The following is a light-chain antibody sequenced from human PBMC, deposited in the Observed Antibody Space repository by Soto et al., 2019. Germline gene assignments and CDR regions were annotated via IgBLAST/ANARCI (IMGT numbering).Light chain of an antibody. CDR2: WAS. CDR3: QQYYSTPRT. J-gene: IGKJ1*01. Sequence: DIVMTQSPDSLAVSLGERATINCKSSQSVLYSSNNKNYLAWYQQKPGQPPKLLIYWASTRESGVPDRFSGSGSGINFTLTTSSLQAEDVAVYYCQQYYSTPRTFGQGTKVEIK. V-gene: IGKV4-1*01. CDR1: QSVLYSSNNKNY.